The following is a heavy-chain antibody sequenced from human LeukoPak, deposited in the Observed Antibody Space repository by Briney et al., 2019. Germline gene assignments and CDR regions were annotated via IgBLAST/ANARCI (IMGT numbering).Heavy chain of an antibody. J-gene: IGHJ5*02. V-gene: IGHV4-38-2*02. D-gene: IGHD6-19*01. CDR3: ARRNLGNGWST. CDR2: IYHSGST. CDR1: GYSISSGYY. Sequence: SETLSLTCTVSGYSISSGYYWGWIRQPPGKGLEWIGSIYHSGSTYYNPSLKSRVTISVDTSKNQFSLKLNSVTAADTAVYYCARRNLGNGWSTWGQGTLVTVSS.